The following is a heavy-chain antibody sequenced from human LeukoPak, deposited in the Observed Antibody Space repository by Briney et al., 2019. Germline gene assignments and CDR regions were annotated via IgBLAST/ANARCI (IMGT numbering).Heavy chain of an antibody. CDR1: GGSISSYY. CDR2: IYTSGST. Sequence: SETLSLTRTVSGGSISSYYWSWIRQPAGQGLEWIGRIYTSGSTNYNPSLKSRVTMSVDTSKNQFSLKLSSVTAADTAVYYCARVGTSYPHVWYFDYWGQGTLVTVSS. V-gene: IGHV4-4*07. D-gene: IGHD1-26*01. CDR3: ARVGTSYPHVWYFDY. J-gene: IGHJ4*02.